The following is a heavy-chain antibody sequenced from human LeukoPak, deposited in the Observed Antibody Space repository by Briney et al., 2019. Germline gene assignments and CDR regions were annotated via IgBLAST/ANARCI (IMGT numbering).Heavy chain of an antibody. J-gene: IGHJ4*02. D-gene: IGHD3-22*01. Sequence: PGGSLRLSCAASAFTFDDYGMSWVRQAPGKGLEWVSGINWNGGSTGYADSVKGRFTISRGNAKNSLYLQMNSLRAEDTALYYCARSPPPAIYYDSSGYYYFDYWGQGTLVTVSS. CDR2: INWNGGST. CDR3: ARSPPPAIYYDSSGYYYFDY. V-gene: IGHV3-20*04. CDR1: AFTFDDYG.